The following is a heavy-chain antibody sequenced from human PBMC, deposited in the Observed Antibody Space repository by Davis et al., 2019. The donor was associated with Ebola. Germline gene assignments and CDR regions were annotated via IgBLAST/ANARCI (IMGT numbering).Heavy chain of an antibody. Sequence: GGSLRLSCAASGFTFSSYSMNWVRQAPGKGLEWISHIWVTSNTKHYVDSVKGRFTISSDNAKNSLYLQMDSLRGEDTAIYYCVRDNNYAFDIWGQGTMVTVSS. D-gene: IGHD5-24*01. J-gene: IGHJ3*02. V-gene: IGHV3-48*01. CDR3: VRDNNYAFDI. CDR2: IWVTSNTK. CDR1: GFTFSSYS.